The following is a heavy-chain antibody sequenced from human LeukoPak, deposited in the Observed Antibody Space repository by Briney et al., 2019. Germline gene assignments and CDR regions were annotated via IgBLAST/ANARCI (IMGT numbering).Heavy chain of an antibody. D-gene: IGHD6-13*01. J-gene: IGHJ4*02. V-gene: IGHV1-18*01. Sequence: ASVKVSCKASGHTFTSYGISWVRQAPGQGLEWMGWISAYNGNTNYAQKLQGRVTMTTDTSTSTVYMELSSLRSEDTAVYYCARESYSSSWYVHPTRGRGFDYWGQGTLVTVSS. CDR3: ARESYSSSWYVHPTRGRGFDY. CDR2: ISAYNGNT. CDR1: GHTFTSYG.